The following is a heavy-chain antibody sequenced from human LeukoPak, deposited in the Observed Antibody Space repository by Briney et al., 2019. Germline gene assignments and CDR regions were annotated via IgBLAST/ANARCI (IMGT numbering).Heavy chain of an antibody. J-gene: IGHJ2*01. CDR1: GFTFSDYY. Sequence: GGSLRLSCAASGFTFSDYYMTWIREAPGKGLEWLSYINTGSTYTNYANSVKGRFTISRDNAKNSLYLQLNSLRAEDTAVYYCSREDNWYFDLWGRGTLVTVSS. V-gene: IGHV3-11*05. CDR3: SREDNWYFDL. CDR2: INTGSTYT.